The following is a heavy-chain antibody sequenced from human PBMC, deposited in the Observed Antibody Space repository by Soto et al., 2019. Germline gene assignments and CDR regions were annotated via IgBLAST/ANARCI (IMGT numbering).Heavy chain of an antibody. V-gene: IGHV5-10-1*01. CDR2: IDPSDSYT. J-gene: IGHJ6*04. CDR1: GYSFTSYW. Sequence: GESLKISCKGSGYSFTSYWISWVRQMPGKGLEWMGRIDPSDSYTNYSPSFQGHVTISADKSISTAYLQWSSLKASDTAMYYCARGGENSSSYYYSSGMDVWGKGTTVPVPS. CDR3: ARGGENSSSYYYSSGMDV. D-gene: IGHD6-6*01.